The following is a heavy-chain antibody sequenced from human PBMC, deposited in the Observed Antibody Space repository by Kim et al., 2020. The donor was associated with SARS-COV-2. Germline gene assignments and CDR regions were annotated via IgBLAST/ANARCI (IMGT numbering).Heavy chain of an antibody. Sequence: ASVKVSCKASGYTFTGYYMHWVRQAPGQGLEWMGWINPNSGGTNYAQKFQGWVTMTRDTSISTAYMELSRLRSDDTAVYYCARESGVGSSWYGRYYYYMDVWGKGTTVTVSS. D-gene: IGHD6-13*01. V-gene: IGHV1-2*04. CDR3: ARESGVGSSWYGRYYYYMDV. J-gene: IGHJ6*03. CDR1: GYTFTGYY. CDR2: INPNSGGT.